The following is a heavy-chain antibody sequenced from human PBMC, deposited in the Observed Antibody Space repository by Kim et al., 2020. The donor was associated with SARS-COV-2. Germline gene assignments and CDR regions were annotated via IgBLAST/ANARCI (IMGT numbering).Heavy chain of an antibody. CDR1: GFTFSDYH. V-gene: IGHV3-11*01. CDR3: ARDENNSGYHSVPAL. J-gene: IGHJ4*02. D-gene: IGHD1-1*01. Sequence: GGSLRLSCAASGFTFSDYHMSWIRQTPGKGLEWISYIGSRMRAIFYADSVKGRFTISRDNDKNLLFLQMSSLRADDTAVYYCARDENNSGYHSVPALWGQGTLVTVSS. CDR2: IGSRMRAI.